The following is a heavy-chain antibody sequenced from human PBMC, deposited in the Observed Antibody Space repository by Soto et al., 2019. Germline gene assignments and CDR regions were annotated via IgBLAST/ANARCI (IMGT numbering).Heavy chain of an antibody. CDR2: IHDSGNT. V-gene: IGHV4-30-4*01. J-gene: IGHJ5*02. CDR3: AWARGGDSGDYESLFNR. Sequence: KPSETLSLTCTVFGGSVSIGDYLWSWIRQRPGKGLEWIGYIHDSGNTYYNPSLKSRVTISLDTSKNQFSLKVASMTAADTAAYFCAWARGGDSGDYESLFNRWGQANLVTSP. CDR1: GGSVSIGDYL. D-gene: IGHD4-17*01.